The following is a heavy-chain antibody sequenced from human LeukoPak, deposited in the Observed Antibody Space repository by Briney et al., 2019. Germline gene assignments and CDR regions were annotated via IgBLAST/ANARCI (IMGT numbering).Heavy chain of an antibody. CDR1: GFTFSSYG. D-gene: IGHD2-2*03. V-gene: IGHV3-15*07. Sequence: GGSLRLSCAASGFTFSSYGMHWVRQAPGKGLEWVGRIKSKTNGGTTDYAAPVKGRFTISRDDSKNTLYLQMNSLRAEDTAVYYCARVDDLDAFDTWGQGTMVTVSS. J-gene: IGHJ3*02. CDR3: ARVDDLDAFDT. CDR2: IKSKTNGGTT.